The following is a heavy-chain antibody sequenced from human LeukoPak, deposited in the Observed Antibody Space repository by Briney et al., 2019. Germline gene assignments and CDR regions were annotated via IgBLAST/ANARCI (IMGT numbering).Heavy chain of an antibody. D-gene: IGHD6-13*01. CDR1: GYMFTSYG. Sequence: ASVKVSCKASGYMFTSYGISWVRKAPGQGLEWMGWISSYNGNTDYAQNLQGRVTMTTDTSTSTAYMGLRSLTSDDTAVYYCARDQGYTSSPYYFDYWGQGSLVTVSS. V-gene: IGHV1-18*04. J-gene: IGHJ4*02. CDR2: ISSYNGNT. CDR3: ARDQGYTSSPYYFDY.